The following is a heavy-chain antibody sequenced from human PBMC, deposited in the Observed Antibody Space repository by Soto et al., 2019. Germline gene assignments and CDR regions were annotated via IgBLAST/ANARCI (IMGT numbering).Heavy chain of an antibody. D-gene: IGHD5-18*01. Sequence: SLRLSCADSGFTFDDYAMHWVRQVLGKGLEWVSSISWNSGNIGYADSVKGRFTTSRDNAKNSLYLQMNSLRPEDTALYYCVRSKGGYSYGTPFDYWGQGTLVTVSS. CDR1: GFTFDDYA. CDR2: ISWNSGNI. V-gene: IGHV3-9*01. CDR3: VRSKGGYSYGTPFDY. J-gene: IGHJ4*02.